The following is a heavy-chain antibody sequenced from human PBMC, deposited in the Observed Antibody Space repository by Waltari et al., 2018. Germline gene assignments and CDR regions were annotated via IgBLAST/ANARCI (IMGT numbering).Heavy chain of an antibody. CDR3: AGRSITIDAFDI. Sequence: QVQLVESGGGVVQPGGSLRLSCAASGFTFSSYGMHWVRQAPGKGLGWGAVIRYDGSNKYYVDSVKGRFTISRDNSKNTLYLQMNSLRAEDTAVYYCAGRSITIDAFDIWGQGTMVTVSS. CDR2: IRYDGSNK. CDR1: GFTFSSYG. D-gene: IGHD3-10*01. V-gene: IGHV3-30*02. J-gene: IGHJ3*02.